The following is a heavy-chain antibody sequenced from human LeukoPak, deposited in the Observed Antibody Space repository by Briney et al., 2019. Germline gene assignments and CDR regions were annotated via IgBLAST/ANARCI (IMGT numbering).Heavy chain of an antibody. J-gene: IGHJ4*02. CDR3: ARGSGSYYEYFDY. V-gene: IGHV3-7*03. CDR1: GFTFSSYW. D-gene: IGHD1-26*01. Sequence: GGSLRLSCAASGFTFSSYWMSWVRQAPGKGLEWVANIKQDGSEKYYVESVKGRFTISRDSAQKSLYLQMNSLRAEDTALYYCARGSGSYYEYFDYWGQGTLVTVSS. CDR2: IKQDGSEK.